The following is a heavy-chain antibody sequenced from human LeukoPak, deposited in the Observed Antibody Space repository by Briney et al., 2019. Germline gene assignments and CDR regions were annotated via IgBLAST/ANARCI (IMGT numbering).Heavy chain of an antibody. J-gene: IGHJ4*02. CDR2: ISYDGSNK. CDR3: ASSLYGDYDLDY. CDR1: GFTLSSYA. V-gene: IGHV3-30-3*01. Sequence: GGSLRLSCAASGFTLSSYAMHWVRQAPGKGLEWVAVISYDGSNKYYADSVKGRFTISRDNSKNTLYLQMNSLRAEDTAVYYCASSLYGDYDLDYWGQGTLVTVSS. D-gene: IGHD4-17*01.